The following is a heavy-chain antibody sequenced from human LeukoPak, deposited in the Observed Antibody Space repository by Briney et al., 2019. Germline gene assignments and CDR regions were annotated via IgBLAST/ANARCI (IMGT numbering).Heavy chain of an antibody. CDR3: VKEARGTTVYY. Sequence: GGSLRLSCAASGFTVSDNYMSWVRQTPGGGLEWVSVIFGGSTYYADSVKGRFTISRDNSKNTLYLQLDSLRAEDTAVYYCVKEARGTTVYYWGQGTLVTVSS. J-gene: IGHJ4*02. V-gene: IGHV3-66*01. CDR2: IFGGST. D-gene: IGHD4-17*01. CDR1: GFTVSDNY.